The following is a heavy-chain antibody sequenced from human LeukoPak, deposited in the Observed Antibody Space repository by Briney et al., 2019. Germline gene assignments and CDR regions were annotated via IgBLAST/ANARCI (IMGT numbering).Heavy chain of an antibody. CDR2: ISAYNGNT. V-gene: IGHV1-18*01. Sequence: AASVKVSCKASGYTFTSYGISWVRQAPGQGLEWMGWISAYNGNTNYAQKLQGRVTMTTDTSTSTAYMELRSLRSDDTAVYYCATDRTYYGSKNWFDPWGQGTLVTVSS. J-gene: IGHJ5*02. D-gene: IGHD3-10*01. CDR1: GYTFTSYG. CDR3: ATDRTYYGSKNWFDP.